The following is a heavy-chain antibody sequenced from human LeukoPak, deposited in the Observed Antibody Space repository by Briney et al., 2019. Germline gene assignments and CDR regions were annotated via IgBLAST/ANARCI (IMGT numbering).Heavy chain of an antibody. CDR1: GGSISSSRYY. D-gene: IGHD2-15*01. CDR3: ARRGYCSGGSCLDY. V-gene: IGHV4-39*01. J-gene: IGHJ4*02. Sequence: SETLSLTCTVSGGSISSSRYYWGWIRQPPGKGLEWIGSIYYSGSTYYNPSLKSRVTISVDTSKNQFSLKLSSVTAADTAAYYCARRGYCSGGSCLDYWGQGALVIVSS. CDR2: IYYSGST.